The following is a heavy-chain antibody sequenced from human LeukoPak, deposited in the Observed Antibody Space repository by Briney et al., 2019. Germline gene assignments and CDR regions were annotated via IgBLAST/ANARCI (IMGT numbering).Heavy chain of an antibody. CDR2: IYHRGST. J-gene: IGHJ5*02. Sequence: PSGTLSLTCAVSGGSISSSNWWSWVRQPPGKGLEWIGEIYHRGSTNYNPSLKSRVTISLDKSKNQFSLNLSSVAAADTAVYYCAMYIAAAGTGWFDPWGQGTLVTVSS. D-gene: IGHD6-13*01. V-gene: IGHV4-4*02. CDR3: AMYIAAAGTGWFDP. CDR1: GGSISSSNW.